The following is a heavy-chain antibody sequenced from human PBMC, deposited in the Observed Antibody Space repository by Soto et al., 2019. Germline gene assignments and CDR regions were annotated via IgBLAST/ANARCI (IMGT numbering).Heavy chain of an antibody. CDR3: ARHVSGTAAAVDY. Sequence: QLLESGPGLVKPSETLSLTCTVSGGSISSRSYYWGWIRQPPGKGLEWIGSIYYSGTTYYNPSLKSRVTLSVDTSKNQFSLKLSSVTAADTAVYYCARHVSGTAAAVDYWGQGTLVTVSS. D-gene: IGHD6-13*01. V-gene: IGHV4-39*01. J-gene: IGHJ4*02. CDR1: GGSISSRSYY. CDR2: IYYSGTT.